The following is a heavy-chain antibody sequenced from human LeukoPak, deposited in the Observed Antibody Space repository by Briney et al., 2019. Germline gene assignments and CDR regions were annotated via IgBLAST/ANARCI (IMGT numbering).Heavy chain of an antibody. CDR2: TYPGDSDT. V-gene: IGHV5-51*01. D-gene: IGHD6-19*01. J-gene: IGHJ4*02. CDR1: GYSFTDYW. Sequence: GESLKISCKASGYSFTDYWIGWVRQMPGHGLEWVGITYPGDSDTRYSPSFQGQVTISVDKSITTAYLQWSSLKASDTAMYYCARQAYSSGWSGGYWGQGTLVTVSS. CDR3: ARQAYSSGWSGGY.